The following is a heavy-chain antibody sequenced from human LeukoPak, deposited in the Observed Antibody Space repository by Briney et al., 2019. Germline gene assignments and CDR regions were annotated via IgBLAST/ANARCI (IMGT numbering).Heavy chain of an antibody. J-gene: IGHJ3*02. CDR2: INSDGSIT. V-gene: IGHV3-74*01. Sequence: GGSLRLSCAASGFTFTTYWMHWVHQAPGKGLVWVSHINSDGSITSYADSVKGRFTISRDNAKNTLYLQMNSLRAKDTAMYYCAKKRDAFDIWGQGTVVAVSS. D-gene: IGHD5-24*01. CDR1: GFTFTTYW. CDR3: AKKRDAFDI.